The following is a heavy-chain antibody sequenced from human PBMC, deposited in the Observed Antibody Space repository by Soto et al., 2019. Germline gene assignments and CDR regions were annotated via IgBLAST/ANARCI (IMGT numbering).Heavy chain of an antibody. D-gene: IGHD3-10*01. CDR2: IWYDGSNK. CDR3: ARDVYGSGSYYTAPVDY. Sequence: PGGSLRLSCAASGFTFSSYGMHWVRQAPGKGLEWVAVIWYDGSNKYYADSVKGRFTISRDNSKNTLYLQMNSLRAEDTAVYYCARDVYGSGSYYTAPVDYWGQGTLVTVSS. V-gene: IGHV3-33*01. CDR1: GFTFSSYG. J-gene: IGHJ4*02.